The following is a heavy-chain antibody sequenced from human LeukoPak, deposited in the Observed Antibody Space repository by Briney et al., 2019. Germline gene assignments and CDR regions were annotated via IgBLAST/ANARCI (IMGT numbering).Heavy chain of an antibody. D-gene: IGHD6-6*01. V-gene: IGHV3-66*01. J-gene: IGHJ4*02. Sequence: GGSLRLSCAASGFTVSSNYMSWVRQAPGKGLEWVSVIYSGGSTYYSDSVKGRFTISRHNSKNTSYLQMNSLRAEDTAVYYCARVRSSGAHGSFDYWGQGTLVTVSS. CDR2: IYSGGST. CDR3: ARVRSSGAHGSFDY. CDR1: GFTVSSNY.